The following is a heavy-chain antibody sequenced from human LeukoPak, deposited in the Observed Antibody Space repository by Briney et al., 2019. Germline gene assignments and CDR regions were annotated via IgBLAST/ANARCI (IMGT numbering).Heavy chain of an antibody. CDR1: GHTFTGYY. J-gene: IGHJ4*02. V-gene: IGHV1-2*02. CDR2: INPNSGGT. CDR3: ATDVTSRPYYYGSGSYLSY. Sequence: WASVKVSCKASGHTFTGYYMHWVRQAPGQGLEWMGWINPNSGGTGYAQKFQGRVTMTRNTSISTAYMELSSLRSEDTAVYYCATDVTSRPYYYGSGSYLSYWGQGTLVTVSS. D-gene: IGHD3-10*01.